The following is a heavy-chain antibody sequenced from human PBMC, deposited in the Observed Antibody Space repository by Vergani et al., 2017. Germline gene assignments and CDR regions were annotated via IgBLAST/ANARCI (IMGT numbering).Heavy chain of an antibody. D-gene: IGHD3-22*01. CDR2: IYNSGTT. V-gene: IGHV4-31*03. Sequence: QVQLQESGPGLLKPSQTLSLTCTVSGGSLSSGSYYWSWVRQRPGKGLEWIGYIYNSGTTYYNPSLKSRVTISVDASKNQFSLKLSSVTAADTAVYYCAGGYDHSGFGAFDIWGQGTMVTVSS. J-gene: IGHJ3*02. CDR3: AGGYDHSGFGAFDI. CDR1: GGSLSSGSYY.